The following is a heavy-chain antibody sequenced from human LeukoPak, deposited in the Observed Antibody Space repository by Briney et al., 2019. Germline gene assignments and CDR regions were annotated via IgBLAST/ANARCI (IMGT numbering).Heavy chain of an antibody. Sequence: GGSLRLSCATSGFIFSNYYMSWVRQAPGKGLEWVSSISSTSSHMYYADSVKGRFTISRDNAKNSLYLQVNSLKSEDTAVYYCARARAHLKYYYDSSGYYYFDYWGQGTLVTVSS. D-gene: IGHD3-22*01. CDR3: ARARAHLKYYYDSSGYYYFDY. CDR1: GFIFSNYY. V-gene: IGHV3-21*01. CDR2: ISSTSSHM. J-gene: IGHJ4*02.